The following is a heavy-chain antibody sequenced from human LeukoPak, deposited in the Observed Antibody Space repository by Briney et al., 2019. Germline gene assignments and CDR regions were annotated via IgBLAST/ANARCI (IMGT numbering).Heavy chain of an antibody. Sequence: WVRQPPGKGLEWIGSIYYSGSTYYNPSLKSRVTISVDTSKNQFSLKLSSVTAADTAVYYCARFLIAARQFDYWGQGTLVTVSS. D-gene: IGHD6-6*01. CDR3: ARFLIAARQFDY. V-gene: IGHV4-39*01. CDR2: IYYSGST. J-gene: IGHJ4*02.